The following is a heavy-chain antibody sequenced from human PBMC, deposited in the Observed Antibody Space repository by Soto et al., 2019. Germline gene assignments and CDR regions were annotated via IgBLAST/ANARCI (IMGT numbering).Heavy chain of an antibody. CDR3: ARIKFIAARRVNWFDP. D-gene: IGHD6-6*01. CDR2: MNPNSGNT. V-gene: IGHV1-8*01. CDR1: GYTFTSYD. J-gene: IGHJ5*02. Sequence: ASVKVSCKASGYTFTSYDINWVRQATGQGLEWMGWMNPNSGNTGYAQKFQGRVTMTRNTSISTAYMELSSLRSEDTAVYYCARIKFIAARRVNWFDPWGQGTLVTVSS.